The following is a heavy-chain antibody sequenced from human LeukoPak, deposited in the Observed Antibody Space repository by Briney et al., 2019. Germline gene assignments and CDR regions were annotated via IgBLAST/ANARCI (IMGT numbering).Heavy chain of an antibody. J-gene: IGHJ4*02. D-gene: IGHD1-26*01. CDR1: GASISTYY. CDR3: VRHGGGGESYPRVFDS. Sequence: SETLSLTCTVSGASISTYYWSWIRQPPGKGLEWIGYIYHHGASTTYNPSLNGRVTISADTSKNQFSLKLRSVTAADTAVYYCVRHGGGGESYPRVFDSWGRGNLVTVSS. CDR2: IYHHGAST. V-gene: IGHV4-59*08.